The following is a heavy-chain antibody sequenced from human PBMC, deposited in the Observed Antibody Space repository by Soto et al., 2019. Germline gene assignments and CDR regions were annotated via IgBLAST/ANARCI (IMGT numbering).Heavy chain of an antibody. V-gene: IGHV3-33*01. Sequence: PGGSLRLSCVASGFTFSSYGMHWVRQAPGKGLEWVAVIWYDGSNKYYADSVKGRFTISRDNSKNTLYLQMNSLRAEDTAVYYCARDRGYRRTTNAPFYNYSGTAVWGQGTTVTVSS. D-gene: IGHD6-13*01. CDR2: IWYDGSNK. J-gene: IGHJ6*02. CDR1: GFTFSSYG. CDR3: ARDRGYRRTTNAPFYNYSGTAV.